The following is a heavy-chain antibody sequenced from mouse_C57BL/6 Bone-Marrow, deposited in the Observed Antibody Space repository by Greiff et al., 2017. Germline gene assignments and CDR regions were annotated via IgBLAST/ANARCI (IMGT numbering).Heavy chain of an antibody. CDR3: ARSGGLYYGSSYYAMDY. D-gene: IGHD1-1*01. V-gene: IGHV1-18*01. Sequence: VQLQQSGPELVKPGASVKIPCKASGYTFTDYNMDWVKQSHGKSLEWIGDINPNNGGTTYNQKFKGKATLTVDKSSSTAYMELRSLSSEDTAVYYCARSGGLYYGSSYYAMDYWGQGTSVTVSS. CDR1: GYTFTDYN. CDR2: INPNNGGT. J-gene: IGHJ4*01.